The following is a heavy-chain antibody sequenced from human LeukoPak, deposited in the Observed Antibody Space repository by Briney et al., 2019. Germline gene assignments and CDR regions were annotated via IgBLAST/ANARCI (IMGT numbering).Heavy chain of an antibody. J-gene: IGHJ3*02. CDR1: GFTFSSYA. Sequence: GGSLRLSCAASGFTFSSYAMHWVRQAPGKGLEWVAVISYDGSNKYYADSVKGRFTISRDNSKNTLYLQMNSLRAEDTAVYYCAKHIYGSGSHAAFDIWGQGTMVTVSS. CDR3: AKHIYGSGSHAAFDI. D-gene: IGHD3-10*01. CDR2: ISYDGSNK. V-gene: IGHV3-30*18.